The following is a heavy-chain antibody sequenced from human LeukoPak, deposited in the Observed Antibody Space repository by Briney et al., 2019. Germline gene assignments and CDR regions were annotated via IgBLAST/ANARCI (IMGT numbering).Heavy chain of an antibody. D-gene: IGHD5-24*01. CDR1: GASISSSNYY. Sequence: SETLSLTCAVSGASISSSNYYWGWVRQSPGKGLEWIGNIYSSGNTYYNASLKSRVTMYIDTSKNQFSLKLSSVTAADTAVYYCARETRSRDGYNKLADIWGQGTMVTVSS. CDR2: IYSSGNT. J-gene: IGHJ3*02. V-gene: IGHV4-39*07. CDR3: ARETRSRDGYNKLADI.